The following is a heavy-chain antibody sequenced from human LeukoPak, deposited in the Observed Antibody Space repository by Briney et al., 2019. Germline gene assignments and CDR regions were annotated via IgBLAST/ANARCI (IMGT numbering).Heavy chain of an antibody. CDR2: ISGSGDSA. Sequence: PGGSLRLSCAASGFTFSSYGMSWVRQAPGKGLEWVSGISGSGDSAYYADSVKGRFTISRDNSKNTLYLQMNSLRAEDTAVYYCARDHGAAAAKGWFDPWGQGTLVTVSS. CDR1: GFTFSSYG. V-gene: IGHV3-23*01. J-gene: IGHJ5*02. D-gene: IGHD6-13*01. CDR3: ARDHGAAAAKGWFDP.